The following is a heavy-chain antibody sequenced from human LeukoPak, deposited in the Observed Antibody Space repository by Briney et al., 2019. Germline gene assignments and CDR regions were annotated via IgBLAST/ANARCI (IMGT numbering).Heavy chain of an antibody. CDR3: AVAYGDPFPGI. CDR1: GGSFSGYY. V-gene: IGHV4-34*09. J-gene: IGHJ3*02. Sequence: SETLSLTCAVYGGSFSGYYWSWIRQPPGKGLEWIGEINHSGSTNYNPSLKSRVTISVDTSKNQFSLKLSSVTAADTAVYYCAVAYGDPFPGIWGQGTMVTVSS. CDR2: INHSGST. D-gene: IGHD4-17*01.